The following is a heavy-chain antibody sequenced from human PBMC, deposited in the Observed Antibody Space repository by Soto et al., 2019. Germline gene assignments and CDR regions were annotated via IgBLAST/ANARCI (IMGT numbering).Heavy chain of an antibody. J-gene: IGHJ4*02. CDR1: GFTFSSYW. CDR2: INSDGSST. D-gene: IGHD6-19*01. CDR3: ARERFLSSGYDY. V-gene: IGHV3-74*01. Sequence: GGSLRLSYAASGFTFSSYWMHWVRQAPGKGLVWVSRINSDGSSTSYADSVKGRFTISRDNAKNTLYLQMNSLRAEDTAVYYCARERFLSSGYDYWGQGTLVTVSS.